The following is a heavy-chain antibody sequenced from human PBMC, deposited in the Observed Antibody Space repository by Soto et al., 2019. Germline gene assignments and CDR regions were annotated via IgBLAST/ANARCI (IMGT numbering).Heavy chain of an antibody. D-gene: IGHD3-22*01. Sequence: EVQLVESGGDLVQRGGSLRLSCAASGFDVSNTDMSWVRQAPGKGLEWVSVIYRGGYTNYADSVKGRFIVSRDSPKNPLYLQMDSLRAEDTAVYYCAREAIIVIAAPEYYFDYWGQGTLVTVSS. CDR3: AREAIIVIAAPEYYFDY. CDR1: GFDVSNTD. V-gene: IGHV3-66*01. CDR2: IYRGGYT. J-gene: IGHJ4*02.